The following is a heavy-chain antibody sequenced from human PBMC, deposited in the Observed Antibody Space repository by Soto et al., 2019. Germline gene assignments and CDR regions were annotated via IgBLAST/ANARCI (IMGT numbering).Heavy chain of an antibody. CDR2: ISGSGGST. V-gene: IGHV3-23*01. CDR3: VKAATGGYSGYDLNP. D-gene: IGHD5-12*01. J-gene: IGHJ5*02. Sequence: GGSLRLSCAASGFTFSSYAMSWVRQAPWKGLEWVSAISGSGGSTYYADSVKGRFTISRDNSKNTLYLQMNSLRAEDTAVYYCVKAATGGYSGYDLNPWGQGTLVTVSS. CDR1: GFTFSSYA.